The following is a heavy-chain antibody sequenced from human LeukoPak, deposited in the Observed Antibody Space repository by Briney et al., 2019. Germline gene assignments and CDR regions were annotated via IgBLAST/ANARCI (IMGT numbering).Heavy chain of an antibody. V-gene: IGHV3-48*03. CDR2: ISSSGRTI. CDR3: ARDRLLAFDI. Sequence: GGSLRLSCAASGFTLSSFEMNWVRQAPGKGLEWVSYISSSGRTIYYADSVKGRFTISRDNAKNSLYLQMNSLRAEDTAVYYCARDRLLAFDIWGQGTMVTVSS. D-gene: IGHD2-21*01. J-gene: IGHJ3*02. CDR1: GFTLSSFE.